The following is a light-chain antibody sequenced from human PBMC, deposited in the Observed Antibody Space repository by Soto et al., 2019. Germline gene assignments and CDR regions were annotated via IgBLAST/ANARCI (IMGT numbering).Light chain of an antibody. V-gene: IGKV1-9*01. CDR3: QQLNSYPQT. Sequence: IPLTPSPSSPSASVGDKVTLTFPASQGISSYLAWYQQKPGKAPKLLIYAASTLQSGVPSRFSGSGSGTDFTLTISSLQPEDFATYYCQQLNSYPQTFGQGTKVDIK. CDR2: AAS. CDR1: QGISSY. J-gene: IGKJ1*01.